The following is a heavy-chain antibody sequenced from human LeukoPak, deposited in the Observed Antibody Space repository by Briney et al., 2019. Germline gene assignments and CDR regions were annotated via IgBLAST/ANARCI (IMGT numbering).Heavy chain of an antibody. CDR3: VKDREDYGSGFFDY. J-gene: IGHJ4*02. Sequence: PGGSLILSCVASGFTFSSYAMSWVRQPPGKGLEWVSAISRSGGSTNYADSVKGRFTISRDNSKNTLYLQLNSLRAADTAVYYCVKDREDYGSGFFDYWGQGTLVTVSS. CDR1: GFTFSSYA. CDR2: ISRSGGST. V-gene: IGHV3-23*01. D-gene: IGHD3-10*01.